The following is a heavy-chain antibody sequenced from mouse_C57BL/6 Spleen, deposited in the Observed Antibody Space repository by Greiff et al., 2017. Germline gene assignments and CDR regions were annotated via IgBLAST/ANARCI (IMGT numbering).Heavy chain of an antibody. V-gene: IGHV1-82*01. CDR3: ARSLSQSYYFDY. Sequence: VQLQQSGPELVKPGASVKISCKASGYAFSSSWMNWVKQRPGKGLEWIGRIYPGDGDTNYNGKLKGKATLTADKSSSTAYMQLSLLTSEDSAVYFCARSLSQSYYFDYWGQGTTLTVSS. CDR1: GYAFSSSW. J-gene: IGHJ2*01. D-gene: IGHD6-2*01. CDR2: IYPGDGDT.